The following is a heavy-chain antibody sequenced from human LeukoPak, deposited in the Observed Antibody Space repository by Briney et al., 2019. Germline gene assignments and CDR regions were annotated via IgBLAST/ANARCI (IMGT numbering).Heavy chain of an antibody. D-gene: IGHD5-18*01. V-gene: IGHV4-34*01. CDR3: ARLGDTAMVTGARQGVYFDY. J-gene: IGHJ4*02. CDR2: INHSGST. Sequence: PSETLSLTCAVYGGSLSGYYWSWIRQPPGKGLEWIGEINHSGSTNYNPSLKSRVTISVDTSKNQFSLKLSSVTAADTAVYYCARLGDTAMVTGARQGVYFDYWGQGTLVTVSS. CDR1: GGSLSGYY.